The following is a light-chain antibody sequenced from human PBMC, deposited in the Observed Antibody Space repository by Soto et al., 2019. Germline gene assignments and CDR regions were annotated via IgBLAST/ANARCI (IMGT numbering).Light chain of an antibody. CDR1: TSNVERNY. CDR2: RDH. Sequence: QSVLTQPPSASGTPGQRVIITCSGGTSNVERNYVYWYQHLPGAAPKLLIYRDHQRPSGVPDRFSASKSGTSASLAISGLRSEDEADYYGAVWDDRLSGLFGGGTKLTVL. CDR3: AVWDDRLSGL. J-gene: IGLJ3*02. V-gene: IGLV1-47*01.